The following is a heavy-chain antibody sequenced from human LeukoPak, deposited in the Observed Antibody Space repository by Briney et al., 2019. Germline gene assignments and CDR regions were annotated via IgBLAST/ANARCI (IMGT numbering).Heavy chain of an antibody. J-gene: IGHJ4*02. Sequence: GESLKISCKGSEYGFTNFWIGWVRQMPGKGLEWMGIICPGDSDTRYSPSFRGQVTISADKSISTAYLQWSSLKASDTAMYYCARTYYYGSGSYHLLDYWGQGTLVTVSS. CDR1: EYGFTNFW. CDR3: ARTYYYGSGSYHLLDY. V-gene: IGHV5-51*01. CDR2: ICPGDSDT. D-gene: IGHD3-10*01.